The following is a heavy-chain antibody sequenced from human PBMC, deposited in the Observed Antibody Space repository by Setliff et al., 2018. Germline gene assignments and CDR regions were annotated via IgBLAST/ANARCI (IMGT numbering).Heavy chain of an antibody. V-gene: IGHV3-30*02. CDR2: IRFDGSTK. D-gene: IGHD4-17*01. CDR3: ARDPNGDFVGAFDP. CDR1: GFTFSGYG. J-gene: IGHJ5*02. Sequence: GGSLRLSCAASGFTFSGYGMHWVRQAPGKGLEWVAFIRFDGSTKYYADSVKGRFTISRDNSRNSLYLQMNSLRVEDTASYFCARDPNGDFVGAFDPWDQGILVTVS.